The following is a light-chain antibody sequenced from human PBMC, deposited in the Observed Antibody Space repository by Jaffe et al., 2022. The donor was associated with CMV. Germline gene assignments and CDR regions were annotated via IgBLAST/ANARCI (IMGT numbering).Light chain of an antibody. V-gene: IGLV2-14*03. CDR2: DVS. Sequence: QSALTQPASVSGSPGQSITIPCTGTSSDVGGYNYVSWYQQHPGKAPKLMIYDVSNRPSGVSNRFSGSKSGNTASLTISGLQAGDEADYYCSSYTRTSTRVFGGGTKLTVL. CDR1: SSDVGGYNY. CDR3: SSYTRTSTRV. J-gene: IGLJ3*02.